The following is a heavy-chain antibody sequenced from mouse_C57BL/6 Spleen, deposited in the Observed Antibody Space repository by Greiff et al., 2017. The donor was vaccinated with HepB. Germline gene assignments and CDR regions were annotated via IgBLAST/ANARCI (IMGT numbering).Heavy chain of an antibody. CDR2: ITPSSGYT. CDR3: ARGDYDGSWFAY. Sequence: VQLQQSGAELARPGASVKMSCKASGYTFTSYTMHWVKQRPGQGLEWIGDITPSSGYTKYNQKFKDKATLTADKSSSTAYMQLSSLTSEDSAVYYCARGDYDGSWFAYWGQGTLVTVSA. V-gene: IGHV1-4*01. D-gene: IGHD2-4*01. J-gene: IGHJ3*01. CDR1: GYTFTSYT.